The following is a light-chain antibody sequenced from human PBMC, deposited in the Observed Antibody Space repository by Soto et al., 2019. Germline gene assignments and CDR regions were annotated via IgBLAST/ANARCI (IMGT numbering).Light chain of an antibody. Sequence: QSVLTQPASVSGSPGQSITISCTGTSSDVGSYNLVSWYQQHPGKAPKLMIYEGSTRPSGVSNRFSASKSGNTASLTISGLQAEDEADYYCCSYADTYTWVFGGGTQLTVL. J-gene: IGLJ3*02. V-gene: IGLV2-23*01. CDR2: EGS. CDR3: CSYADTYTWV. CDR1: SSDVGSYNL.